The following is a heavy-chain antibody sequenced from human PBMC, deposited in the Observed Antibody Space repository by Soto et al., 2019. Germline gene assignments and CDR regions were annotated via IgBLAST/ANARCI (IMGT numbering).Heavy chain of an antibody. V-gene: IGHV4-61*01. CDR1: GGSVSSGSYY. CDR2: IYYSGST. D-gene: IGHD2-2*01. Sequence: SETLSLTCTVSGGSVSSGSYYWSWIRQPPGKGPEWIGYIYYSGSTNYNPSLKSRVTISVDTSKNQFSLKLSSVTAADTAVYYCARAVDCISTSSPGNTWFDPWGQGTLVTVS. J-gene: IGHJ5*02. CDR3: ARAVDCISTSSPGNTWFDP.